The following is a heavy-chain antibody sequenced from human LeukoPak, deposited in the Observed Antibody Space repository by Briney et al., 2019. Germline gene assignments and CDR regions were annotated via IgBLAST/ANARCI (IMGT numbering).Heavy chain of an antibody. D-gene: IGHD6-13*01. J-gene: IGHJ4*02. CDR2: IWYDASNK. V-gene: IGHV3-33*08. CDR3: VRGVGVSRFNYLDS. CDR1: GFTFNDYW. Sequence: PGGSLRLSCAASGFTFNDYWMHWVRQGPGKGLEWVAVIWYDASNKYYADSVKGRFTISRDNSKNTLYLQMNSLRDDDTAVYYCVRGVGVSRFNYLDSWGQGTLVIVSS.